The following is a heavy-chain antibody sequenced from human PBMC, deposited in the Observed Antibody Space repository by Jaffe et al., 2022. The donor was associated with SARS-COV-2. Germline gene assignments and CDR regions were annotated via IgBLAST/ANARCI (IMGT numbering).Heavy chain of an antibody. D-gene: IGHD3-10*01. Sequence: EVQLVESGGGLVQPGGSLRLSCAASGFTFSSYAMNWVRQVPGKGLEWVSGITGSGDSTYYADSVKGRFTISRDNSKNTLYLQMNSLRAEDTAVYYCAQRDYDSGSYYIWFDPWGQGTLVSVSS. J-gene: IGHJ5*02. CDR2: ITGSGDST. CDR3: AQRDYDSGSYYIWFDP. V-gene: IGHV3-23*04. CDR1: GFTFSSYA.